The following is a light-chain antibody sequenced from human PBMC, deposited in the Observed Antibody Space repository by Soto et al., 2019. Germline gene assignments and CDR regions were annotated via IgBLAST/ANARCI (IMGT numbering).Light chain of an antibody. CDR3: QQYGSSPRT. CDR1: QSVSSSY. V-gene: IGKV3-20*01. Sequence: DIVLAQSPGPLSSSPGERATLSCRASQSVSSSYFAWYQQKPGQAPRLLIYGSSNRATGIPARFSGSGSGTDFTLTISRLEPEDFAMYHCQQYGSSPRTFGQGTRLEIK. CDR2: GSS. J-gene: IGKJ5*01.